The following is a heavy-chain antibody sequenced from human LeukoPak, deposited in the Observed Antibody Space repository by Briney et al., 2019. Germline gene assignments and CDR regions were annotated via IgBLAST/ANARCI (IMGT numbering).Heavy chain of an antibody. CDR2: INPSSGNT. CDR1: GYTFTSYF. Sequence: ASVKVSCKASGYTFTSYFMHWVQQAPGQGLEWMGIINPSSGNTNYAQKFQGRVTMTRDTSTSTVYMELSSLRSEDTAFYYCARDLAYYYGSGNFYSRDYWGQGTLITVSS. D-gene: IGHD3-10*01. J-gene: IGHJ4*02. CDR3: ARDLAYYYGSGNFYSRDY. V-gene: IGHV1-46*01.